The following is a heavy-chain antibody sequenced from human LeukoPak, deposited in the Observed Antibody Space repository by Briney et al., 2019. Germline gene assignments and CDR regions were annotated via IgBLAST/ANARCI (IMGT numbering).Heavy chain of an antibody. CDR2: ISSSSSTI. V-gene: IGHV3-48*01. CDR3: AKALLGIAATATFDY. D-gene: IGHD6-13*01. J-gene: IGHJ4*02. Sequence: PGGSLRLSCAASGFTFSSYSMNWVRQAPGKGLEWVSYISSSSSTIYYADSVKGRFTISRDNSKNTLYLQMNSLRAEDTAVYYCAKALLGIAATATFDYWGQGTLVTVSS. CDR1: GFTFSSYS.